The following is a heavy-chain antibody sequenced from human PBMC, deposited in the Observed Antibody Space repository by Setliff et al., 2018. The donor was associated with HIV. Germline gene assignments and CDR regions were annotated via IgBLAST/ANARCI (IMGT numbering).Heavy chain of an antibody. D-gene: IGHD2-8*02. Sequence: PSETLSLTCTVSGGSISSGIYYWIWIRQPAGKGLEWIGHVYTTGGTNYNPSLESRLTISVATSRNQFSLRLSSVTAADTAVYYCARAPTGVINAFDLWGQGTMVTVSS. CDR1: GGSISSGIYY. V-gene: IGHV4-61*09. J-gene: IGHJ3*01. CDR2: VYTTGGT. CDR3: ARAPTGVINAFDL.